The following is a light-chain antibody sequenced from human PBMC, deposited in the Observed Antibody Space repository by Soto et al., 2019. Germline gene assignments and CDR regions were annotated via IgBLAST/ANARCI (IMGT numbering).Light chain of an antibody. J-gene: IGKJ2*01. Sequence: EIVLTQSPGTLSLSPGERATLSCRASQSVSSSYLAWYQQKTGQATKLLIYGASSRATGIPGRFSGSGSGKVFTLTSSRLEAEDFAVYYCQQYGSSPYTFGQGTKLEIK. CDR3: QQYGSSPYT. CDR2: GAS. CDR1: QSVSSSY. V-gene: IGKV3-20*01.